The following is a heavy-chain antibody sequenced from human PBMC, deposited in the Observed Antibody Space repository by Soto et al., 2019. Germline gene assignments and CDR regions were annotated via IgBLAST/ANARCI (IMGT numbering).Heavy chain of an antibody. D-gene: IGHD3-10*01. Sequence: QVQLQESGPGLVKDSQTLSLTWSVSGGSISSGGYYWSWIRQPPGKGLEWIGYIYYSANTHYNPSLKGRVSISADTSKNQFALNLSAVTSADTAVYYCARSGGNSYYYGMDVWGQGTTVTVSS. CDR2: IYYSANT. V-gene: IGHV4-31*02. CDR1: GGSISSGGYY. CDR3: ARSGGNSYYYGMDV. J-gene: IGHJ6*02.